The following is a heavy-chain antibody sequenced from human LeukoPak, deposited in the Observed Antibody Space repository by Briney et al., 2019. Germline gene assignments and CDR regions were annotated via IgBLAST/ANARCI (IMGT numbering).Heavy chain of an antibody. CDR1: RFTFSNYA. CDR2: ISYGGSYK. Sequence: GRSLRLSCVASRFTFSNYALHWVRQAPGEGLEWVAVISYGGSYKDFADSVKGRFTISRDNSKNTLYLQINSLRTEDTAVYYCARGARKGDDYGGFFDYWGQGILVIVSS. D-gene: IGHD4-23*01. CDR3: ARGARKGDDYGGFFDY. V-gene: IGHV3-30*04. J-gene: IGHJ4*02.